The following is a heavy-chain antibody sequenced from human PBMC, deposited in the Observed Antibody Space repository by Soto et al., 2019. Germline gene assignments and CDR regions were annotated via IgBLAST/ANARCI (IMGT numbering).Heavy chain of an antibody. CDR2: MSYDGSNK. V-gene: IGHV3-30-3*01. J-gene: IGHJ4*02. Sequence: GGSLRLSCAASGFTFSSYAMHWARQAPGKGLEWVAVMSYDGSNKYYADSVKGRFTISRDNSKNTLYLQMNSLRAEDTAVYYCAREKLAAASLDYWGQGTLVTVSS. CDR1: GFTFSSYA. CDR3: AREKLAAASLDY. D-gene: IGHD6-25*01.